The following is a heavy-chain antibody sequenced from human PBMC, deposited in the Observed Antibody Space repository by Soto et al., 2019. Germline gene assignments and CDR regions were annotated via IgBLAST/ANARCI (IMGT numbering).Heavy chain of an antibody. J-gene: IGHJ4*02. CDR1: GFTFSSYC. Sequence: SLQHSCASSGFTFSSYCMHWVRPIPGKGLEWVAVIWYDGSNKYYADSVKGRFTISRDNSKNTLYLQMNSLRAEDTAVYYCARELGQLAPTFDYWGQGTLVTVSS. V-gene: IGHV3-33*01. D-gene: IGHD6-13*01. CDR2: IWYDGSNK. CDR3: ARELGQLAPTFDY.